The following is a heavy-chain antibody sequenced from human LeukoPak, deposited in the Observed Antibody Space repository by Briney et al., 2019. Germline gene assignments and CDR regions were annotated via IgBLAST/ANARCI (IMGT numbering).Heavy chain of an antibody. V-gene: IGHV3-48*02. Sequence: GGSLRLSCAASGFTFSNYRMNWVRQAPGKGLEWVSYISSDSSSIYYGDSVKGRFTISKDNAKNSLYLQMNSLRDEDTAAYYCAREPTGSDYYWFDPWGQATLVAVSS. CDR3: AREPTGSDYYWFDP. J-gene: IGHJ5*02. CDR1: GFTFSNYR. CDR2: ISSDSSSI. D-gene: IGHD4-17*01.